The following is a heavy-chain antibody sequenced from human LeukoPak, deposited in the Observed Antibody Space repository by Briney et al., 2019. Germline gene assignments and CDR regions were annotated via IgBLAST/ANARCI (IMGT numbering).Heavy chain of an antibody. D-gene: IGHD3-22*01. J-gene: IGHJ3*02. Sequence: GGSLRLSCAASGFTFSSYSMNWVRQAPGKGLVWVSRINSDGSSTSYADSVKGRFTISRDNAKNTLYLQMNSLRAEDTAVYYCAQADSSGYYSDAFDIWGQGTMVTVSS. V-gene: IGHV3-74*01. CDR1: GFTFSSYS. CDR2: INSDGSST. CDR3: AQADSSGYYSDAFDI.